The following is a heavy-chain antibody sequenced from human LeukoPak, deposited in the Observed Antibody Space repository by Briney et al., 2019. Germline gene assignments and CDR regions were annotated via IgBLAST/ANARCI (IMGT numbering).Heavy chain of an antibody. CDR1: GGSISRSSYY. CDR3: ARLTSGHFDY. D-gene: IGHD3-10*01. CDR2: IYYSGST. Sequence: SETLSLTCTVSGGSISRSSYYWGWIRQPPGKGLEWIATIYYSGSTYYNPSPKSRVTISADTSKNQFSLKLSSVTAADTAVYYCARLTSGHFDYWGQGTLVTVSS. V-gene: IGHV4-39*01. J-gene: IGHJ4*02.